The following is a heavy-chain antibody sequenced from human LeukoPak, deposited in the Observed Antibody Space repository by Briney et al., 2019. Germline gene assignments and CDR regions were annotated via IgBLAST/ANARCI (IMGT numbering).Heavy chain of an antibody. J-gene: IGHJ5*02. CDR2: ISAYDGNT. V-gene: IGHV1-18*01. D-gene: IGHD6-13*01. Sequence: ASVKVSCKASGYTFNRFGISWVRQAPGQGLEWLGWISAYDGNTNYAQNVQGRVTMTTDTSTSTAYMELRSLRYDDTAVYYCARDKVIATAGTPNWFGPWGQGTLVTVSS. CDR1: GYTFNRFG. CDR3: ARDKVIATAGTPNWFGP.